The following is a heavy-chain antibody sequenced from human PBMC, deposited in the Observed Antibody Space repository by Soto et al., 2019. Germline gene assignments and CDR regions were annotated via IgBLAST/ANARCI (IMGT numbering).Heavy chain of an antibody. CDR2: IYYSGST. V-gene: IGHV4-39*01. D-gene: IGHD2-15*01. CDR1: GGSISSSSYY. Sequence: QLQLQESGPGLVKPSETLSLTCTVSGGSISSSSYYWGWIRQPPGKGLEWIGRIYYSGSTYYNPSLKSRVAISVDTSKNQFSLKLSSVTAADTAVYYCARRGLYCSGGSCEGDYYYYYMDVWGKGTTVTVSS. J-gene: IGHJ6*03. CDR3: ARRGLYCSGGSCEGDYYYYYMDV.